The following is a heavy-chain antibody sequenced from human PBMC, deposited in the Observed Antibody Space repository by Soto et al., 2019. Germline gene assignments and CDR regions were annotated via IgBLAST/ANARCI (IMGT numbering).Heavy chain of an antibody. V-gene: IGHV4-34*01. CDR1: GGSFSGYF. Sequence: SETLSLTCAVYGGSFSGYFWSWIRQPPGKGLEWIGEINHSGSTNYNPSLKSRVTISVHTSKNQLSLNLSSVTAADTAVYYCARGVIAPRTLDYWGQGTLVTVSS. D-gene: IGHD6-6*01. CDR2: INHSGST. CDR3: ARGVIAPRTLDY. J-gene: IGHJ4*02.